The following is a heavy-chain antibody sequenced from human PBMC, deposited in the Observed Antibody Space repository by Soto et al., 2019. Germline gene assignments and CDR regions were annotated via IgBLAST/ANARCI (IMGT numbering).Heavy chain of an antibody. V-gene: IGHV1-18*01. J-gene: IGHJ4*02. CDR1: GYTFSNYG. CDR2: INVYNGKT. Sequence: QVQLVQSGAEVKKPGASVKVSCKASGYTFSNYGISWVRQAPGQGPEWMGWINVYNGKTNYAQKLQGRVTMTTDTSTNTISMELRSLKSDDTAVYYCARSAGVVDGDDYWGQGTLVTVSA. CDR3: ARSAGVVDGDDY. D-gene: IGHD3-10*01.